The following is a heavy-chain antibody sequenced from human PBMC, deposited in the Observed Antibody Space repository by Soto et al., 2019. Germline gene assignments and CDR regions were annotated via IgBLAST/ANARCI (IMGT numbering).Heavy chain of an antibody. J-gene: IGHJ4*02. D-gene: IGHD5-18*01. Sequence: PSETLSLTCTVSGGSISSGDYYWSWIRQPPGKGLEWIGYIYYSGSTYYNPSLKRRVTISVDTSKNQFSLKLSSVTAADTAVYYCARGVMSYGDPITIDYWCQGTLVTVSS. CDR3: ARGVMSYGDPITIDY. CDR2: IYYSGST. CDR1: GGSISSGDYY. V-gene: IGHV4-30-4*01.